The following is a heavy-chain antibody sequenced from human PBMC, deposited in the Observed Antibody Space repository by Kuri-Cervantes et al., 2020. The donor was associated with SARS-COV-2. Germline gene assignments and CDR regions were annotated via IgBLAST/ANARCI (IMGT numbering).Heavy chain of an antibody. V-gene: IGHV2-26*01. Sequence: SGPTLVKPTETLTLTCTVSGFSLSNARMGVSWIRQLPGKALEWLAHIFSNDEKSYSTSLKSRLTISKDTSKSQVVLTMTNMDPVDTATYYCARIMTTVTTFHYGMDVWGQGTTVTVSS. CDR1: GFSLSNARMG. J-gene: IGHJ6*02. CDR3: ARIMTTVTTFHYGMDV. CDR2: IFSNDEK. D-gene: IGHD4-17*01.